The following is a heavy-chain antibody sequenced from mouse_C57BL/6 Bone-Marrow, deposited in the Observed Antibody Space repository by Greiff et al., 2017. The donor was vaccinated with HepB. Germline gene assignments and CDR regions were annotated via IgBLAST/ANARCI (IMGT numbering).Heavy chain of an antibody. V-gene: IGHV1-19*01. Sequence: EVQLQQSGPVLVKPGASVKMSCKASGYTFTDYYMNWVKQSHGKSLEWIGVINPYNGGTSYNQKFKGKATLTVDKSSSTAYMELNSLTSEDSAVYYGTGHYGSSYWYFDVWGTGTTVTVSS. J-gene: IGHJ1*03. CDR3: TGHYGSSYWYFDV. D-gene: IGHD1-1*01. CDR2: INPYNGGT. CDR1: GYTFTDYY.